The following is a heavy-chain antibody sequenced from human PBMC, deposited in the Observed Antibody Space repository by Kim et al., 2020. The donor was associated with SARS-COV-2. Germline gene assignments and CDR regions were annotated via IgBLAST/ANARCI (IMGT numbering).Heavy chain of an antibody. CDR3: ASTVTNPHWYFDL. V-gene: IGHV1-69*13. Sequence: SVKVSCKASGGTFSSYAISWVRQAPGQGLEWMGGIIPIFGTANYAQKFQGRVTITADESTSTAYMELSSLRSEDTAVYYCASTVTNPHWYFDLWGRGTLVTVSS. CDR2: IIPIFGTA. CDR1: GGTFSSYA. D-gene: IGHD4-17*01. J-gene: IGHJ2*01.